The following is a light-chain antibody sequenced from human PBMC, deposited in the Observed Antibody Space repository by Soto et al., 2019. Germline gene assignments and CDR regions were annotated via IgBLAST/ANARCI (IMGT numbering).Light chain of an antibody. V-gene: IGKV1-39*01. CDR3: QQTYSTPQP. J-gene: IGKJ5*01. CDR2: IAS. Sequence: DVQVSQSASSLSASVGDRVTITCRASQSISRHLNWYQQKPGKAPKLLINIASSLQSGVPSRFSGSGSGTDFTLTISNVQPEDFATYYCQQTYSTPQPFGQGTRLEIK. CDR1: QSISRH.